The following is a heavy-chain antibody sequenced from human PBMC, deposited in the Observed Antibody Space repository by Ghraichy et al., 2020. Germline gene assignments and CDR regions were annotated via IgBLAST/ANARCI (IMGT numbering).Heavy chain of an antibody. D-gene: IGHD3-10*01. V-gene: IGHV3-23*01. J-gene: IGHJ4*02. CDR3: AKAPEVSYGSGSFDY. CDR1: GFTFSSYA. CDR2: ISRSGGST. Sequence: GGSLRLSCAASGFTFSSYAMSWVRQAPGKGLEWVSAISRSGGSTYYADSVKGRFTISRDNSKNTLYLQMNGLRADDTAVYYCAKAPEVSYGSGSFDYWGQGTLVTVSS.